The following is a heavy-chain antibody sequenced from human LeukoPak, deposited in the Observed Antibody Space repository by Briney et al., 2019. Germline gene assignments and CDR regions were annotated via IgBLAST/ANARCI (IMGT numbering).Heavy chain of an antibody. V-gene: IGHV3-30*02. CDR2: IRYDGSNK. D-gene: IGHD3-22*01. Sequence: GGSLRLSCAASGFTFSSYGMHWVRQAPGKGLEWVAFIRYDGSNKYYADSVKGRFTISRDNSKNTLYLQMNSLRAEDTAVYYCAKAGGIDSSGYFLGVFAFDIWGQGTMVTVSS. J-gene: IGHJ3*02. CDR3: AKAGGIDSSGYFLGVFAFDI. CDR1: GFTFSSYG.